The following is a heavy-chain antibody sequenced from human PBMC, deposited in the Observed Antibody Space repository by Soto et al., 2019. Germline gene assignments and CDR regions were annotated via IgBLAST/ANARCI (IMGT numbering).Heavy chain of an antibody. CDR3: YASGDFIY. Sequence: GGSLRLCCAASGFTFSSYAMSWVRQAPGKGPEWVSAITGSGGSTYYADSVKGRFTISRDNSKNTLYLQMISLRAEDTAVYHCYASGDFIYWGQGTQVTVSS. V-gene: IGHV3-23*01. J-gene: IGHJ4*02. CDR2: ITGSGGST. D-gene: IGHD3-10*01. CDR1: GFTFSSYA.